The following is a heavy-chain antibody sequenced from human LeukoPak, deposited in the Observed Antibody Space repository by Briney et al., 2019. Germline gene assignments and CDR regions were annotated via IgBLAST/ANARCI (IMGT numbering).Heavy chain of an antibody. V-gene: IGHV3-21*01. J-gene: IGHJ4*02. CDR2: ISSSSSYI. D-gene: IGHD3-9*01. CDR3: AFGGYFDWPAFDY. Sequence: GGSLRLSCAASGFTFSSYSMNWVRQAPGKGLEWVSSISSSSSYIYYADSVKGRFTISRDNAKNSLYLQMNSLRAEDTAVYYCAFGGYFDWPAFDYWGQGTLVTVSS. CDR1: GFTFSSYS.